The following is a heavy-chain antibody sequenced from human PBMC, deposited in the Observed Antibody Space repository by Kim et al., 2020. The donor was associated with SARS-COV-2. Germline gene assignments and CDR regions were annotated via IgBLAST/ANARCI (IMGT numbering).Heavy chain of an antibody. CDR2: SGGT. J-gene: IGHJ4*02. Sequence: SGGTNYAQKFQGRVTMTRDTSISTAYMELSRLRSDDTAVYYCARAKQPLNWGQGTLVTVSS. CDR3: ARAKQPLN. V-gene: IGHV1-2*02. D-gene: IGHD6-13*01.